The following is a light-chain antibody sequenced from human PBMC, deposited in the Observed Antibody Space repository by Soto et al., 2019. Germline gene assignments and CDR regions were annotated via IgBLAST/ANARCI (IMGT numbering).Light chain of an antibody. Sequence: EIVMTQSPGTLSVSPGERATLSCRASQSVSSKLAWYQQKPGQAPRPLIYGASTRAIGIPDRFSGSGSGTEFTLTISSLQSEDFAVYYCHQYDNWPRTFGQGTKVDIK. J-gene: IGKJ1*01. CDR3: HQYDNWPRT. CDR1: QSVSSK. CDR2: GAS. V-gene: IGKV3-15*01.